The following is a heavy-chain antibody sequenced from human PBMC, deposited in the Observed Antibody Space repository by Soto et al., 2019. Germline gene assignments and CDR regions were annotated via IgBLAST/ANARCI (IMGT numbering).Heavy chain of an antibody. CDR2: ISWNSGSI. CDR3: AKIGGRDYGGDRYYFDY. CDR1: GFTFDDYA. V-gene: IGHV3-9*01. D-gene: IGHD4-17*01. Sequence: GGSLRLSCAASGFTFDDYAMHWVRQAPGKGLEWVSGISWNSGSIGYADSVKGRFTISRDNAKNSLYLQMNSLRAEDTAVYYCAKIGGRDYGGDRYYFDYWGQGTLVTVSS. J-gene: IGHJ4*02.